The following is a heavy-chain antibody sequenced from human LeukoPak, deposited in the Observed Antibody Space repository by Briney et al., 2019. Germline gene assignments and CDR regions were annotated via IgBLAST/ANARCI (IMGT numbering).Heavy chain of an antibody. CDR1: GGSISSSSYY. CDR2: IYYSGST. D-gene: IGHD3-10*01. CDR3: ARDGPAQMVDLDY. J-gene: IGHJ4*02. Sequence: SETMSLTCTVSGGSISSSSYYWGWIRQPPGKGLEWIGSIYYSGSTYYNPSLKSRVTISVDTSKNQFSLKLSSVTAADTAVYFCARDGPAQMVDLDYWGQGTLVTVSS. V-gene: IGHV4-39*07.